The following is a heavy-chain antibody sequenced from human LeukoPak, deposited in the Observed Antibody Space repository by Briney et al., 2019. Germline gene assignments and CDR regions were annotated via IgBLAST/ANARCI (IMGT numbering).Heavy chain of an antibody. D-gene: IGHD2-2*01. Sequence: SGGSLRLSCAASGFTFSNAWMSWVRQAPGKGLEWVGRIKTKTDDGTTDYAAAVKGRFTISRDDSKNTLYLQMNSLKTEDTAVYYCTTDPHCSSTSCLYFDYWGQGTLVTVSS. CDR3: TTDPHCSSTSCLYFDY. CDR2: IKTKTDDGTT. CDR1: GFTFSNAW. J-gene: IGHJ4*02. V-gene: IGHV3-15*01.